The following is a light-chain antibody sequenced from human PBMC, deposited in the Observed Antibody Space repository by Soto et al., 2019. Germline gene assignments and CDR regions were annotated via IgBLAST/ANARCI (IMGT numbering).Light chain of an antibody. CDR2: DVA. J-gene: IGLJ1*01. CDR3: VSYTSSTTYV. V-gene: IGLV2-14*03. Sequence: QSALTQPASVSDSPGRSITISCTGTSSDVGGSNFVSWYQQHPGKPPKLIIYDVANRPSGVSNRFSGSKSGSTASLIISRLQTEDEADYYCVSYTSSTTYVFGTGTKVNVL. CDR1: SSDVGGSNF.